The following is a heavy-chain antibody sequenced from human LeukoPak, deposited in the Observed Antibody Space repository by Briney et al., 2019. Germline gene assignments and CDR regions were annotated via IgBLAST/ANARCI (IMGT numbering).Heavy chain of an antibody. D-gene: IGHD3-10*01. CDR1: GGSISSSGYY. Sequence: SETLSLTCTVSGGSISSSGYYWGWTRQPPGKGLEWIGSIYYSGTTYYNPSLKSRVTISVDTSKNQFSLKLSSVTAADTAVYYCARPFGSGTYYSPFDYWGQGTLVTVSS. J-gene: IGHJ4*02. CDR3: ARPFGSGTYYSPFDY. V-gene: IGHV4-39*01. CDR2: IYYSGTT.